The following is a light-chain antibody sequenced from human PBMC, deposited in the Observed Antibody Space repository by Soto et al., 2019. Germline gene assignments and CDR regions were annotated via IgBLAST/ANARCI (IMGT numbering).Light chain of an antibody. CDR2: AAS. J-gene: IGKJ3*01. CDR1: QTISNY. V-gene: IGKV1-39*01. CDR3: QKTYSTPFT. Sequence: DIQMTQSPSSLSASVGDRVTITCRASQTISNYLNWYQEKPGKALKLLIYAASNLQSGVPSRFSGSGSGTDFTLTITNLQPEDFATYYCQKTYSTPFTFGPGTNVDVK.